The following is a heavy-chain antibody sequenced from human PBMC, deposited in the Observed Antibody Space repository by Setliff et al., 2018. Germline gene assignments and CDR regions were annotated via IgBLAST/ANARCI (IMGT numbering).Heavy chain of an antibody. CDR2: IYPGDSDT. V-gene: IGHV5-51*01. J-gene: IGHJ3*02. CDR3: ARLELGMEEKSLGAFDI. CDR1: GYSFTSYW. D-gene: IGHD7-27*01. Sequence: PGESLKISCKGSGYSFTSYWIGWVRQMPGKGLEWMGIIYPGDSDTRYSPSFQGQVTVSADKSISTAYLQWSSLKASDTAMYYCARLELGMEEKSLGAFDIWGQGTMVTVSS.